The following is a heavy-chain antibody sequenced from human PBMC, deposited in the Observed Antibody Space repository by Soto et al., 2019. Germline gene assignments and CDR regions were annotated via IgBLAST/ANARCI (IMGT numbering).Heavy chain of an antibody. CDR2: ISAYNGNT. V-gene: IGHV1-18*01. D-gene: IGHD6-13*01. CDR3: ARMTAAPLDY. CDR1: GDTITSNG. Sequence: ASVKVSCKDSGDTITSNGMSWVRQAPGQGLEWMGWISAYNGNTNYAQKLQGRVTMTTDTSTSTAYMELRSLRSDDTAVYYCARMTAAPLDYWGQGTLVTVSS. J-gene: IGHJ4*02.